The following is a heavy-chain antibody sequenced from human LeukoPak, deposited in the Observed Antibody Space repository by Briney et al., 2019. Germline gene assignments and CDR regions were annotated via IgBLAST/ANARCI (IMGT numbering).Heavy chain of an antibody. CDR1: GYSFTGYY. CDR2: INPNSGST. CDR3: ARIGSGVNYFDY. J-gene: IGHJ4*02. Sequence: ASVKVSCRASGYSFTGYYMHWVRQAPEQGLEWMGWINPNSGSTNYAQKFRGRVTMTRDTSISTAYMELSRLRCDDTAVYYCARIGSGVNYFDYWGQGTLVTVSS. D-gene: IGHD3-10*01. V-gene: IGHV1-2*02.